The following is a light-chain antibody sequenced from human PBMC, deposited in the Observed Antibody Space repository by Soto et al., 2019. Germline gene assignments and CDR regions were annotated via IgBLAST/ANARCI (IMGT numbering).Light chain of an antibody. CDR2: GNS. CDR1: SSNIGAGYD. V-gene: IGLV1-40*01. CDR3: QSYDSSLSVLV. J-gene: IGLJ2*01. Sequence: QSVLTQPPSVSGAPGQRVTISCTGSSSNIGAGYDVHWYQQLPVTAPKLLIYGNSNRPSGVPDRFSGSKSGTSASLAITGLQAEDEADYYCQSYDSSLSVLVFGGGTKLTVL.